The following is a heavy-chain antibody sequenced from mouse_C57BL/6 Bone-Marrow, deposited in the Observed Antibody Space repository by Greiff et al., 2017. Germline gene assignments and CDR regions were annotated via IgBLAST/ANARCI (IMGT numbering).Heavy chain of an antibody. J-gene: IGHJ4*01. CDR3: ASPYAMDY. V-gene: IGHV3-6*01. CDR1: GYSITSGYC. Sequence: EVQLVESGPGLVKPSQSLSLTCSVTGYSITSGYCWNWIRQFPGNKLEWMGYISYDGSNNYNPSLKNRISITRDTSKNQFFLKLNSVTTEDTATYYCASPYAMDYWGQGASVTVSS. CDR2: ISYDGSN.